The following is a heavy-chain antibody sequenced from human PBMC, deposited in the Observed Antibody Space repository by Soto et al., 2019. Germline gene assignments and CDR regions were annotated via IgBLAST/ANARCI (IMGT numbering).Heavy chain of an antibody. Sequence: ASVKASCKASGYTFTSYGISWVRQAPGQGLEWMGWISAYNGNTNYAQKLQGRVTMTTDTSTSTAYMELRSLRSDDTAVYYCARDSTYSSGWNPDAFDIWGQGTMVTVSS. D-gene: IGHD6-19*01. CDR3: ARDSTYSSGWNPDAFDI. CDR1: GYTFTSYG. V-gene: IGHV1-18*01. CDR2: ISAYNGNT. J-gene: IGHJ3*02.